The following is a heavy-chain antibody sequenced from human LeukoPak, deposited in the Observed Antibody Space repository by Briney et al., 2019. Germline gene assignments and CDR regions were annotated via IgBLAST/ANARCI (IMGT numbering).Heavy chain of an antibody. J-gene: IGHJ6*02. V-gene: IGHV3-30*18. CDR2: ISYDGSNK. CDR3: AKSPLPTARRSDPTGYYYYGMDV. CDR1: GFTFSIYG. Sequence: GSLRLSCAASGFTFSIYGIHWVRQAPGKGLEWVAVISYDGSNKYYADSVKGRFTISRDNSKNTLYLQMDSLRAEDTAVYYCAKSPLPTARRSDPTGYYYYGMDVWGQGTTVTVSS. D-gene: IGHD6-6*01.